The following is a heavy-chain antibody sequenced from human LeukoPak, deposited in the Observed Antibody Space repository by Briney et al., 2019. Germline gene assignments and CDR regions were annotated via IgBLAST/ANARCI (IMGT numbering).Heavy chain of an antibody. D-gene: IGHD3-9*01. Sequence: GGSLRLSCAASGFTFDDYGMSWVRHAPREGLGWVSGINWNGGSTGYADSVKGRFTTSRDNAKNSLYLQMNSLRAEDTALYYCARARSTGYYVADYWGQGTLVTVSS. J-gene: IGHJ4*02. CDR3: ARARSTGYYVADY. V-gene: IGHV3-20*04. CDR2: INWNGGST. CDR1: GFTFDDYG.